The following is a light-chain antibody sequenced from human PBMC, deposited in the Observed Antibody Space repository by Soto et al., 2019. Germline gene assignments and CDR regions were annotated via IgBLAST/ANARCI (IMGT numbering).Light chain of an antibody. Sequence: QSVLTQPPSASGTPGQRVTISCSGSSSNIGSNTVSWYQQLPGTAPKLLIYNDSQRPSGVPDRFSGSKSGTSASLAISGLQSEDEADYYCAAWDDSLNGLVFGGGTQLTVL. CDR2: NDS. CDR3: AAWDDSLNGLV. V-gene: IGLV1-44*01. CDR1: SSNIGSNT. J-gene: IGLJ2*01.